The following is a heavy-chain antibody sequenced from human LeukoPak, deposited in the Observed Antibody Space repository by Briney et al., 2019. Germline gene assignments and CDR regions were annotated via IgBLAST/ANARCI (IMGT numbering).Heavy chain of an antibody. J-gene: IGHJ6*03. CDR1: GFTFSSYW. CDR3: AVGGSGVPYYYMDV. Sequence: GGSLRLSCAASGFTFSSYWMHWVRQIPGKGLEWVSFISSSSSYIYYADSVKGRFTISRDNAKNSLYLQMNSLRAEDTAVYYCAVGGSGVPYYYMDVWGKGTTVTVSS. CDR2: ISSSSSYI. D-gene: IGHD3-10*01. V-gene: IGHV3-21*01.